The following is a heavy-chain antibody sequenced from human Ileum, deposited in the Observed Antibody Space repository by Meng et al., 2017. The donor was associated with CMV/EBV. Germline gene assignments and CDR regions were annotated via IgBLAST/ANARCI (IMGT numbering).Heavy chain of an antibody. D-gene: IGHD2-2*03. Sequence: ASVKVSCKASGYTFTGYYMHWVRQAPGQGLEWMGWINPNSGGTNYAQKFQGRVTMTRGTSISTAYMELSRLRSDDTAVYYCARGDGFGYCSSTSCYLWFDPWGQGTLVTVSS. CDR3: ARGDGFGYCSSTSCYLWFDP. V-gene: IGHV1-2*02. CDR2: INPNSGGT. CDR1: GYTFTGYY. J-gene: IGHJ5*02.